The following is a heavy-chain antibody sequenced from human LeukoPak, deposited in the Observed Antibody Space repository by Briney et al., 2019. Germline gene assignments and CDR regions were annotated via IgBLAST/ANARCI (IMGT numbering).Heavy chain of an antibody. CDR1: GGSISSGDYY. D-gene: IGHD2-21*02. CDR3: ASAYCGGDCTPYWYFDL. Sequence: SQTLSLTCTVSGGSISSGDYYWSWIRQPPGKGLEWIGYMYYIGNTFYNPSLKSRVTISVDTSKNQFSLKLSSVTAADTAVYYCASAYCGGDCTPYWYFDLWGRGTLVTVSS. V-gene: IGHV4-30-4*01. CDR2: MYYIGNT. J-gene: IGHJ2*01.